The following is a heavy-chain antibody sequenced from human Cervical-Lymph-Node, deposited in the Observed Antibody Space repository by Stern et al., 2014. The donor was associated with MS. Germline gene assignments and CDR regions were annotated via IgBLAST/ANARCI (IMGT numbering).Heavy chain of an antibody. D-gene: IGHD6-13*01. J-gene: IGHJ4*02. CDR3: ASAYSSSHYYFDY. CDR2: IWYDGSNP. V-gene: IGHV3-33*01. Sequence: VQLVQSGGGVVQPGRSLRLSCAASGFRLSSYAMHWVRQAPGKGLEWVALIWYDGSNPYYADSVTGRFTIARDNFKNTLYLQMNSLRAEDTAVYYCASAYSSSHYYFDYWGQGTLVTVSS. CDR1: GFRLSSYA.